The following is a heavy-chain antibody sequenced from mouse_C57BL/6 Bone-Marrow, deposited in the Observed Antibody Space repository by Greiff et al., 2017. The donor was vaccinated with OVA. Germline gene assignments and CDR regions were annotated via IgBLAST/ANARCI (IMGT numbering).Heavy chain of an antibody. V-gene: IGHV14-4*01. J-gene: IGHJ4*01. CDR3: TTSLYYDYLYYAMDY. CDR1: GFNIKDDY. D-gene: IGHD2-4*01. Sequence: EVKLVESGAELVRPGASVKLSCTASGFNIKDDYMHWVKQRPEQGLEWIGWIDPENGDTEYASKFQGKATITADTSSNTAYLQLSSLTSEDTAVYYCTTSLYYDYLYYAMDYWGQGTSVTVSS. CDR2: IDPENGDT.